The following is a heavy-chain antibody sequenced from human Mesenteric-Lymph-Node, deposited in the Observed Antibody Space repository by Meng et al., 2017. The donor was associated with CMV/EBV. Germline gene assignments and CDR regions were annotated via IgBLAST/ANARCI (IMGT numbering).Heavy chain of an antibody. Sequence: GGSLRLSCAASGFTFSSYSMNWVRQAPGKGLEWVSSISSSSSYIYYADSVKGRFTISRDNAKNSLFLLVDNLTPEDTAVYSCARQNCGSISCYYGMDVWGQGTTVTVSS. CDR1: GFTFSSYS. D-gene: IGHD2-2*01. CDR3: ARQNCGSISCYYGMDV. CDR2: ISSSSSYI. V-gene: IGHV3-21*01. J-gene: IGHJ6*02.